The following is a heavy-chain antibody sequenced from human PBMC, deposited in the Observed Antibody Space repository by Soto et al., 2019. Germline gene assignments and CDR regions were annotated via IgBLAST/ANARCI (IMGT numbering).Heavy chain of an antibody. D-gene: IGHD2-15*01. CDR1: GGSISSYY. J-gene: IGHJ3*02. CDR2: IYYSGST. CDR3: ARAKYCSGGSCYLPPPDAFDI. V-gene: IGHV4-59*01. Sequence: PSETLSLTCTVSGGSISSYYWSWIRQPPGKGLEWIGYIYYSGSTNYNPSIKSRVTISVDTSKNQFSLKLSSVTAADTAVYYCARAKYCSGGSCYLPPPDAFDIWGQGTMVTVSS.